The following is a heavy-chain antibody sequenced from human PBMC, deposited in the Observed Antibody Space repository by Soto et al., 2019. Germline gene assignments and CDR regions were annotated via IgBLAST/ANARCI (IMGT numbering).Heavy chain of an antibody. J-gene: IGHJ4*02. D-gene: IGHD5-18*01. V-gene: IGHV4-4*02. CDR3: ATRDTGRVY. CDR2: SHQSGNT. Sequence: QVQLQESGPGLVKPSGTLSLTCAVSGVSIGSHDWWTWVRQPPGKGLEWIGESHQSGNTNYNSSLERRVTISLDQSKTHFSLQLSSVTVADTAVYYWATRDTGRVYWGQGTLVTVSS. CDR1: GVSIGSHDW.